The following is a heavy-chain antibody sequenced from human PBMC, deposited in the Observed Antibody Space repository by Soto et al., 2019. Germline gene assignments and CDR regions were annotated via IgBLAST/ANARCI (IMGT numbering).Heavy chain of an antibody. J-gene: IGHJ3*02. CDR2: ISAYNGNT. Sequence: ASVKVSCKASGYTFTSYGISWVRQAPGQGLEWMGWISAYNGNTNYAQKLQGRVTMTTDTSTSTAYMELRSLRSDDTAVYYCASPPWFGRRSDAFDIWGQGTMVTVSS. CDR1: GYTFTSYG. V-gene: IGHV1-18*01. D-gene: IGHD3-10*01. CDR3: ASPPWFGRRSDAFDI.